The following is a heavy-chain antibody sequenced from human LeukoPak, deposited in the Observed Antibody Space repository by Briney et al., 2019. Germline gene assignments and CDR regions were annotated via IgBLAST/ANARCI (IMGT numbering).Heavy chain of an antibody. J-gene: IGHJ3*02. D-gene: IGHD3-10*01. V-gene: IGHV3-23*01. CDR3: AKWGYGSGKNNAFHI. CDR2: ISNSGGST. Sequence: GGSLRLSCAASGFTFSNYAMSWVRQAPGKGLEWVSGISNSGGSTYYADSVKGRFTISRDNSKNTLYLQMISLRAEDTAVYYCAKWGYGSGKNNAFHIWGQGTMVTVSS. CDR1: GFTFSNYA.